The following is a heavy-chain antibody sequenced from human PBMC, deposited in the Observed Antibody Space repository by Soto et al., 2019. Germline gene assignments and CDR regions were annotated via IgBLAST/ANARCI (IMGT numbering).Heavy chain of an antibody. Sequence: PGGSLRLSCAASGFTFSSYSMNWVRQAPGKGLEWVSYISSSSSTIYYAEYVKGRFTISRDNAKNSLYLQMNSLRAEDTALYYCARDIVLYPGGDYYYYMDVWGKGTTVTVSS. V-gene: IGHV3-48*01. J-gene: IGHJ6*03. CDR3: ARDIVLYPGGDYYYYMDV. CDR2: ISSSSSTI. CDR1: GFTFSSYS. D-gene: IGHD2-8*01.